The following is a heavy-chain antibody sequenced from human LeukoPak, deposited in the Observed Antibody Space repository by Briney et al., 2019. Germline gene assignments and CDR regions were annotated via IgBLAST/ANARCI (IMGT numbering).Heavy chain of an antibody. CDR2: INPNSGGT. V-gene: IGHV1-2*02. Sequence: ASVTVSCTASGCTFTGYYMHWVRQAPGQGLEWMGWINPNSGGTNYAQKFQGRVTMTRDTSISTAYMELSRLRSDDTAVYYCAISIAARPGYYYGMDVWGQGTTVTVSS. J-gene: IGHJ6*02. CDR3: AISIAARPGYYYGMDV. CDR1: GCTFTGYY. D-gene: IGHD6-6*01.